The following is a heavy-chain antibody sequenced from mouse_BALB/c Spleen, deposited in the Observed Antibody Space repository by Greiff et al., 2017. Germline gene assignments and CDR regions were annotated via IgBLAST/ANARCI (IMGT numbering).Heavy chain of an antibody. Sequence: EVKLVESGGGLVQPGGSLRLSCATSGFTFTDYYMSWVRQPPGKALEWLGFIRNKANGYTTEYSASVKGLFTISRDNSQSILYLQMHTLRAEGSATYYCARDIAGVSLADYWGQGTSVTVSS. D-gene: IGHD6-2*01. V-gene: IGHV7-3*02. J-gene: IGHJ4*01. CDR3: ARDIAGVSLADY. CDR1: GFTFTDYY. CDR2: IRNKANGYTT.